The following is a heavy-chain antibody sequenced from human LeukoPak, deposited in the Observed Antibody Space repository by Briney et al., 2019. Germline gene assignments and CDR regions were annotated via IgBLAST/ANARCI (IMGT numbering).Heavy chain of an antibody. D-gene: IGHD3-22*01. J-gene: IGHJ4*02. V-gene: IGHV3-30*18. CDR2: ISYDGSNK. Sequence: PGRSLRLSCAASGFTFSSYGMHWVRQAPGKGLEWVAVISYDGSNKYYADSVKGRFTISRDNSKNTLYLQMNSLRAEDTAVYYCANDPTMMEYFDYWGQGTLVTVSS. CDR1: GFTFSSYG. CDR3: ANDPTMMEYFDY.